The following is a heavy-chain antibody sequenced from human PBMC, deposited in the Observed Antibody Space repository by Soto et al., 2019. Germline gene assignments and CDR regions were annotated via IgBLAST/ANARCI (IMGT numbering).Heavy chain of an antibody. D-gene: IGHD1-1*01. CDR3: ARGASRRQLKNYIEGRGESNGMDV. CDR2: INPSGGST. J-gene: IGHJ6*02. CDR1: GYTFTSYY. Sequence: GASVKVSCKASGYTFTSYYMHWVRQAPGQGLEWMGIINPSGGSTSYAQKFQGRVTMTRDTSTSTVYMELSSLRSEDTAVYYCARGASRRQLKNYIEGRGESNGMDVWGQGTTVTVSS. V-gene: IGHV1-46*01.